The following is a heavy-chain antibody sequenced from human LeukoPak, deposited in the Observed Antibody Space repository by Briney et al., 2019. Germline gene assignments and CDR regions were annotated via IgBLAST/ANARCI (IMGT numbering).Heavy chain of an antibody. Sequence: PSETLSLTCTVSVGSISSYYWSWIRQPPGKGLEWIGYIYYSGSTNYNPSLTSRVTISVDTSKNQFSLKLSSVTAADTAVYYCARVGGYSYGPQYYYYYYYYMDVWGKGTTVTVSS. J-gene: IGHJ6*03. V-gene: IGHV4-59*01. D-gene: IGHD5-18*01. CDR3: ARVGGYSYGPQYYYYYYYYMDV. CDR1: VGSISSYY. CDR2: IYYSGST.